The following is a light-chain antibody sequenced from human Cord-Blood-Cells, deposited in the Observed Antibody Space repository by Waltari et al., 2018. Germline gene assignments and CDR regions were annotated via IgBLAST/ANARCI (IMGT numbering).Light chain of an antibody. V-gene: IGLV2-14*01. CDR1: SSDVGGYNY. CDR3: SSYTSSSTYV. CDR2: DVS. J-gene: IGLJ1*01. Sequence: QSALTQPASVSGSPGQSITISCTGTSSDVGGYNYVSWYQQHPGKDPKLMIHDVSNRPSGVSNRFSGSKSGNTASLTISGLQAEDEADYYCSSYTSSSTYVFGTGTKVTVL.